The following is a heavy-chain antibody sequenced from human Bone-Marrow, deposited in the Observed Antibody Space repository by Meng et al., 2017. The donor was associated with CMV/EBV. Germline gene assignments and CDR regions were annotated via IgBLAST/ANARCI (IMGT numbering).Heavy chain of an antibody. D-gene: IGHD2-15*01. CDR3: ARGRGCSGGSCYSGRRGNWFDP. CDR1: GGSISSSNW. V-gene: IGHV4-4*02. J-gene: IGHJ5*02. CDR2: IYHSGST. Sequence: SETLSLTCAVSGGSISSSNWWSWVRQPPGKGLEWFGEIYHSGSTNYNPSLKSRVTISVDKSKNQFSLKLCSVTAADTAVYYCARGRGCSGGSCYSGRRGNWFDPWGQGTLVTVSS.